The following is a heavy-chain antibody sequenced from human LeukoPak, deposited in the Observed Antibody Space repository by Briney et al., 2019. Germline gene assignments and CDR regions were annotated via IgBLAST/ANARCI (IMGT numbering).Heavy chain of an antibody. CDR3: AHSVVELGRRPGDAFDI. J-gene: IGHJ3*02. V-gene: IGHV2-5*01. CDR2: IYWNDDK. Sequence: SGPTLVKPTLTLTLTCTFSGFSLSTSGVGVGWIRQPPGKALEWLALIYWNDDKRYSPSLKSRLTITKDTSKNQVVLTMTNMDPVDTATYYCAHSVVELGRRPGDAFDIWGQGTMVTVSS. CDR1: GFSLSTSGVG. D-gene: IGHD7-27*01.